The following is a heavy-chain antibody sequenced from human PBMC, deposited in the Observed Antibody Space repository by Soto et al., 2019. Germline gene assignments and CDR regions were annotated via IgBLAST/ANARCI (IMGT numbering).Heavy chain of an antibody. CDR2: IYHSGST. CDR1: GGSISSGGYS. V-gene: IGHV4-30-2*01. CDR3: DRGPAFGY. Sequence: SQTLSVTCGVAGGSISSGGYSCNWIRQPPGKGLEWIGYIYHSGSTYYNPSLKSRVTISVDRSKNQFSLKLSSVTAADTAVYYCDRGPAFGYCGQGTLVTVS. J-gene: IGHJ4*02. D-gene: IGHD3-10*01.